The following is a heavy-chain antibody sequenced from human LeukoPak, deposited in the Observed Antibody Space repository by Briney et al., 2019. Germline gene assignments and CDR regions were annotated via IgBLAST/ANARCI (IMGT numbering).Heavy chain of an antibody. Sequence: GGSLRLSCAASGFTFSSYWMSWVRQAPGKGLEWVANIKQDGSEKYYVDSVKGRFTISRDNAKNSLYLQMNSLRAEDTAVYYCERDDSYDAEYYFDYWGQGTLVTVSS. D-gene: IGHD2-21*01. J-gene: IGHJ4*02. CDR3: ERDDSYDAEYYFDY. CDR1: GFTFSSYW. V-gene: IGHV3-7*01. CDR2: IKQDGSEK.